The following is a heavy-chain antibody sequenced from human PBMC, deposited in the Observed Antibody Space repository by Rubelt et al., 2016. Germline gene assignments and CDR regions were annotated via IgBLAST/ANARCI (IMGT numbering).Heavy chain of an antibody. V-gene: IGHV4-59*01. Sequence: QVQLQESGPGLVKPSETLSLTCTVSGGSISSYYWSWIRQPPGKGLEWIGYIYYSGSTNYNPSLKGRVTLSLDTSKNQFSLKLSSVTAADTAVYYCASGLRSSRYYYYGMDVWGQGTTVTVSS. D-gene: IGHD3-16*01. CDR3: ASGLRSSRYYYYGMDV. CDR2: IYYSGST. CDR1: GGSISSYY. J-gene: IGHJ6*02.